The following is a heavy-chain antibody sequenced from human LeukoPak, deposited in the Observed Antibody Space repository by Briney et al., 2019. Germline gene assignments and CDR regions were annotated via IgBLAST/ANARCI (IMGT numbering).Heavy chain of an antibody. Sequence: PGGSLRLSCAASGFTFSSYGMHWVRQAPGKGLEWVAFIRYDGSNKYYADSVKGRFTISRDNSKNTLHLQMNSLRAEDTAVYYCAKWVGATGRYFDYWGQGTLVTVSS. CDR2: IRYDGSNK. V-gene: IGHV3-30*02. CDR1: GFTFSSYG. CDR3: AKWVGATGRYFDY. J-gene: IGHJ4*02. D-gene: IGHD1-26*01.